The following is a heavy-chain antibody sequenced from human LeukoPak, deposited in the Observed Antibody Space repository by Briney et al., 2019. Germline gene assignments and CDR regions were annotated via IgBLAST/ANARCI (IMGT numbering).Heavy chain of an antibody. CDR2: ISSSGRYI. V-gene: IGHV3-21*06. CDR1: GLTLSSYA. Sequence: GGSLRLSCAPSGLTLSSYAMHWVREAPGPGLEWGASISSSGRYIYYGDSVRGRFTVAREHAKNSLYLQMNSPTAEDTGVYYWARAYFRSGSSYIPFDGWGRGTLVTVSS. J-gene: IGHJ4*02. D-gene: IGHD3-10*01. CDR3: ARAYFRSGSSYIPFDG.